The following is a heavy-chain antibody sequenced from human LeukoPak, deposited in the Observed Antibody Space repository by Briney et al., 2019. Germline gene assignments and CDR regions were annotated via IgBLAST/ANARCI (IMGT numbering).Heavy chain of an antibody. D-gene: IGHD2-2*01. J-gene: IGHJ6*02. V-gene: IGHV1-18*01. CDR3: ARAYQLPHYYGMDV. CDR2: ISAYNGNT. Sequence: ASVKVSCKASGYTFTSYGTSWVRQAPGQGLEWMGWISAYNGNTNYAQKLQGRVTMTTDTSTSTAYMELRSLRSDDTAVYYCARAYQLPHYYGMDVWGQGTTVTVSS. CDR1: GYTFTSYG.